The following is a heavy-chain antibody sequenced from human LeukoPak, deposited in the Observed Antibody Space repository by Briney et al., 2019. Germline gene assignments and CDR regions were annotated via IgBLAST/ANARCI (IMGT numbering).Heavy chain of an antibody. CDR3: ASGGGYDYPTSY. Sequence: SETLSLTCTVSGGSISSGDYYWSWIRQPPGKGLEWIGYIYYSGSTYYNPSLKSRVTISVDTSKNQFSLKLSSVTAADTAVYYCASGGGYDYPTSYWGQGTLVTVSS. CDR2: IYYSGST. D-gene: IGHD5-12*01. CDR1: GGSISSGDYY. V-gene: IGHV4-30-4*08. J-gene: IGHJ4*02.